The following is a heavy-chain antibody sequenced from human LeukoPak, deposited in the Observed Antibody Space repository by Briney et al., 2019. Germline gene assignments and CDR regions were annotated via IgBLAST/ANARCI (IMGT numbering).Heavy chain of an antibody. CDR2: ISVSCVHN. Sequence: PGGALRLSCAASGFTFSKYAMRWLRQAPGKGVEWVSTISVSCVHNCAADSVKRRFTISSDNSKNTLYLQITSMRAEDTALYSCAKDMSPASSRGPYDYWGQGTLVTVSS. CDR1: GFTFSKYA. J-gene: IGHJ4*02. CDR3: AKDMSPASSRGPYDY. V-gene: IGHV3-23*01. D-gene: IGHD6-19*01.